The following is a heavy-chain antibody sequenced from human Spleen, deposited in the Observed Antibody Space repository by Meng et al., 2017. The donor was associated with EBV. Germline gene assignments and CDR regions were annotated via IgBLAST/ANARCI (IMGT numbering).Heavy chain of an antibody. CDR1: GGSFSGSY. CDR2: INHGGST. Sequence: QVQLQQWGEGLLKPSETLSLPCAVYGGSFSGSYWSWIRQPPGKGLEWIGEINHGGSTNYNPSLKSRVTISVDTSKNQFSLKLSSVTAADTAVYYCAGGRGLPNYWGQGTLVTVSS. V-gene: IGHV4-34*01. D-gene: IGHD4-17*01. J-gene: IGHJ4*02. CDR3: AGGRGLPNY.